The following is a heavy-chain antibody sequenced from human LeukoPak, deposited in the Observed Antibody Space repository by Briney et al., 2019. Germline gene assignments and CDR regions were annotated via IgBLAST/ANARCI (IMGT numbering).Heavy chain of an antibody. CDR1: GYTFTSYG. D-gene: IGHD6-13*01. Sequence: ASVKVSCKASGYTFTSYGISWVRQAPGQGLEWMGWISAYNGNTNYAQKLQGRVTMTTDTSTSTAYMELRSLRSDDTAVYYCARDRTAAADFGETSGDWGQGTLVTVSS. J-gene: IGHJ4*02. V-gene: IGHV1-18*01. CDR2: ISAYNGNT. CDR3: ARDRTAAADFGETSGD.